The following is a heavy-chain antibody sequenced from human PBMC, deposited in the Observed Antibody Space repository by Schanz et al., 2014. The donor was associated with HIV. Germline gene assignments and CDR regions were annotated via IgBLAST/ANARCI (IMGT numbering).Heavy chain of an antibody. Sequence: QVQLVESGGGVVQPGRSLRLSCAASGFTFNTFYMSWIRQAPGKGLEWISYISSGGSTIHYADSVKGRFTISRDNAKNSLYLQMNSLRAEDTAVYYCAREWATVTTLGDWGQGTLVTVSS. J-gene: IGHJ4*02. D-gene: IGHD4-17*01. CDR3: AREWATVTTLGD. CDR1: GFTFNTFY. CDR2: ISSGGSTI. V-gene: IGHV3-11*01.